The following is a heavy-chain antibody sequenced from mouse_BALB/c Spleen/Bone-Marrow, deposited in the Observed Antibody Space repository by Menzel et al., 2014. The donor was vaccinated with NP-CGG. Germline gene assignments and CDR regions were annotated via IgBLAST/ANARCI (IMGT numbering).Heavy chain of an antibody. CDR2: INSNGGST. Sequence: EVNVVESGGDLVQPGGSLKLSCAASGFTFSSYGMSWVRQTPDKRLELVATINSNGGSTYYPDSVKGRFTISRDNAKNTLYLQMSSLKSEDTAMYYCARVWYFDYWGQGTSLTVSS. V-gene: IGHV5-6-3*01. CDR1: GFTFSSYG. J-gene: IGHJ2*03. CDR3: ARVWYFDY.